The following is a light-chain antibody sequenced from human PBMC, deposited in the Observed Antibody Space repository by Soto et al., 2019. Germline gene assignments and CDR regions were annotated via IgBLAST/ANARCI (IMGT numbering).Light chain of an antibody. V-gene: IGLV1-44*01. CDR1: CSNNGSNT. CDR2: SNN. Sequence: QPVLTQPPPASGTPGQRVTIPCYGSCSNNGSNTVNWYQQLPGTAPKLLIYSNNQRPSGVPDRFSGSMSGTSASLAISGLQSEDEADYYCAAWDDSLNGLVFGGGTQLTVL. J-gene: IGLJ2*01. CDR3: AAWDDSLNGLV.